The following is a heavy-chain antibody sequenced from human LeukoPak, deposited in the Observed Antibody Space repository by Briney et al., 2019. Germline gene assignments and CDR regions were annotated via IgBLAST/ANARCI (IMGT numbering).Heavy chain of an antibody. CDR3: ASLALGSWFDY. CDR2: ISSSSSYI. D-gene: IGHD6-13*01. CDR1: GFTFSSYS. Sequence: GGSLRLSCTASGFTFSSYSMNWVRQAPGKGLEWVSSISSSSSYIYYADSVKGRFTISRDNAKNSLYPQMNSLRAEDTAVYYCASLALGSWFDYWGQGTLVTVSS. V-gene: IGHV3-21*01. J-gene: IGHJ4*02.